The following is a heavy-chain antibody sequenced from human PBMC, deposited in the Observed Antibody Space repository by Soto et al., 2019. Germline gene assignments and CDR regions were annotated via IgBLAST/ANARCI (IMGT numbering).Heavy chain of an antibody. J-gene: IGHJ6*02. CDR2: INPNSGGT. D-gene: IGHD2-21*01. V-gene: IGHV1-2*04. CDR1: GYTFTRYY. CDR3: ASVVARGGSLDV. Sequence: GASVKVSCKASGYTFTRYYMHWVRQAPGQGLEWMGWINPNSGGTNYAQKFQGWVTMTRDTSISTAYMELSRLRSDDTTVYYCASVVARGGSLDVWGQGTTVTVSS.